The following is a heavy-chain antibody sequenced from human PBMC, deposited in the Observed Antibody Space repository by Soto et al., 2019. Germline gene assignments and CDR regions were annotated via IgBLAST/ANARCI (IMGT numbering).Heavy chain of an antibody. J-gene: IGHJ4*02. V-gene: IGHV1-69*01. CDR1: VGTFSSYA. D-gene: IGHD6-19*01. Sequence: GPSVTVSCKASVGTFSSYAISWVRQAPGQGLEWMGGIIPIFGTANYAQKFQGRVTITADESTSTAYMELSSLRSEDTAVYYCARMGPSAPSDYWGQGTLVTVSS. CDR2: IIPIFGTA. CDR3: ARMGPSAPSDY.